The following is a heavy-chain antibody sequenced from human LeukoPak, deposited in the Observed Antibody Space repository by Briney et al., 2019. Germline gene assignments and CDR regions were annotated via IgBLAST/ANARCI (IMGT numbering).Heavy chain of an antibody. CDR2: IYDSGST. Sequence: SETLSLTCTVSGGSINSYYWSWIRQPPGKGLEWIGYIYDSGSTNYNPSLNSRVTISVDKSKNQFSLKLSSVTAADTAVYYCARVGYGSGSYYKDLDYWGQGTLVTVSS. J-gene: IGHJ4*02. V-gene: IGHV4-59*12. D-gene: IGHD3-10*01. CDR3: ARVGYGSGSYYKDLDY. CDR1: GGSINSYY.